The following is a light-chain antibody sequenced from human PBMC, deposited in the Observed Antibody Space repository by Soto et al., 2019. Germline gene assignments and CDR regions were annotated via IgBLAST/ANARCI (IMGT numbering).Light chain of an antibody. Sequence: QSAPTQPRSVSGSPRQSVTISCPGTSSDVGGYNYVSWYQQHPGEAPKLMIYDVSKRPSGVPDRFSGSKSGNTASLTISGLQAEDEGDYYCCSYAGSYTFGFGGGTKVTVL. CDR2: DVS. CDR3: CSYAGSYTFG. J-gene: IGLJ3*02. V-gene: IGLV2-11*01. CDR1: SSDVGGYNY.